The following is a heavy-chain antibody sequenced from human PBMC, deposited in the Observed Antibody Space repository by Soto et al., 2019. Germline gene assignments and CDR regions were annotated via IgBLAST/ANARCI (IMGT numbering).Heavy chain of an antibody. D-gene: IGHD3-10*01. V-gene: IGHV4-31*03. Sequence: QVQLQESGPGLVKPSQTLSLTCTVSGDSINRGGFYWSWIRLLPGTGLEWIGYVYFRGTTYYNPSFKSRITISVDRSKDVFSRTLSYVTAADSAVYYCARGKGSGRRRDWFDRWGRGTLVIVSS. CDR2: VYFRGTT. CDR1: GDSINRGGFY. J-gene: IGHJ5*02. CDR3: ARGKGSGRRRDWFDR.